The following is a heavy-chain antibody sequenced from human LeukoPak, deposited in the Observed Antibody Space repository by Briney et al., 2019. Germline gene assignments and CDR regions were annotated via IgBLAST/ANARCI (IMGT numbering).Heavy chain of an antibody. J-gene: IGHJ4*02. CDR1: GFTFNGYN. D-gene: IGHD2-15*01. CDR2: ITSSSSSN. V-gene: IGHV3-48*01. CDR3: ATLSVVVLPAELN. Sequence: GGSLRLSCAASGFTFNGYNMNWVRQAPGKGLEWISYITSSSSSNSYADSVKGRFSISRDNAKNSLYLQMKNLRAADTAVYYCATLSVVVLPAELNWGQGTLVTVSS.